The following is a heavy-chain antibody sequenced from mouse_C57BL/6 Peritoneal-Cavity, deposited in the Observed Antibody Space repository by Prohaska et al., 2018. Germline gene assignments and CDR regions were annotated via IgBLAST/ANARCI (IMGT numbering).Heavy chain of an antibody. J-gene: IGHJ2*01. CDR2: INPYNGGT. CDR1: GYTFTDYY. Sequence: PGASVKMSCTASGYTFTDYYMNWVKQSHGKSLEWIGVINPYNGGTSYNQKFKGKATLTVDKSSSTAYMELNSMTYEDSAVYYCARGVATVVAYYFDYWGQGTTLTVAS. CDR3: ARGVATVVAYYFDY. D-gene: IGHD1-1*01. V-gene: IGHV1-19*01.